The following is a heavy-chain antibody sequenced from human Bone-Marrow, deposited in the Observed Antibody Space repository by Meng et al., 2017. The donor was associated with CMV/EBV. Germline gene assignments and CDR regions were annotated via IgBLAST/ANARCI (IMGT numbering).Heavy chain of an antibody. J-gene: IGHJ4*02. D-gene: IGHD4-11*01. CDR3: AREHPYSNYDPFDY. CDR1: GGSFSGYY. V-gene: IGHV4-34*01. CDR2: INHSGST. Sequence: AETLSLTCAAYGGSFSGYYWSWIRQPPGKGLEWIGEINHSGSTNYNPSLKSGVTISVDTSKNQFSLKLSSVTAADTAVYYCAREHPYSNYDPFDYWGQGTLVTVSS.